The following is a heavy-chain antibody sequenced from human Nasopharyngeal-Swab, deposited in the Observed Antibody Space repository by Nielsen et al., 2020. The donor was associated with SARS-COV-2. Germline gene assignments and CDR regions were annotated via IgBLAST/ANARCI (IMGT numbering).Heavy chain of an antibody. D-gene: IGHD2-21*01. CDR3: ARDWGGTLWY. V-gene: IGHV3-33*01. J-gene: IGHJ4*02. Sequence: GESLKISCAASGFTFSSYGMHWVRQAPGTGLEWVAVIWYDGSNKYYADSVKGRFTISRDNSKNTLYLQMNSLRAEDTAVYYCARDWGGTLWYWGQGTLVTVSS. CDR2: IWYDGSNK. CDR1: GFTFSSYG.